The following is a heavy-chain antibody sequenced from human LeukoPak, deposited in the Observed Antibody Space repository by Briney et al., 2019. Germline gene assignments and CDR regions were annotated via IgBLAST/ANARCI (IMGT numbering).Heavy chain of an antibody. Sequence: GGSLRLSCAASGFTFSSYWMSWVRQAPGKGLEWVANIKQDGSEKYYVDSVEGRFIISRDNAKNSLYLQMNSLRAEDTAVYYCARDRVSSGWYFDYWGQGTLVTVSS. CDR1: GFTFSSYW. CDR3: ARDRVSSGWYFDY. D-gene: IGHD6-19*01. J-gene: IGHJ4*02. CDR2: IKQDGSEK. V-gene: IGHV3-7*03.